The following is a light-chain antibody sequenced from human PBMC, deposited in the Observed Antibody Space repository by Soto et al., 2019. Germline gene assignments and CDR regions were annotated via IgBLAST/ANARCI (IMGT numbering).Light chain of an antibody. V-gene: IGLV2-14*01. Sequence: QSALTQPASVSGSPGQSITIPCTGTSSDVGGYNFVSWYQQHTGKAPKLMIYEVSNRPSGVSFRFSGSKSGSTASLTISGLQAADEADYYCSSYTRTNTLVFGGGTKVTVL. CDR2: EVS. CDR1: SSDVGGYNF. J-gene: IGLJ2*01. CDR3: SSYTRTNTLV.